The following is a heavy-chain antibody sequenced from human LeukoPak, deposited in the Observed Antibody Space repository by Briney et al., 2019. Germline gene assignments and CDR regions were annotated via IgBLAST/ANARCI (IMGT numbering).Heavy chain of an antibody. V-gene: IGHV4-59*01. CDR3: ARHPPAGCSGGSCPSEFDY. D-gene: IGHD2-15*01. Sequence: NPSETLSLTCTVSGGSISSYYWSWIRQPPGKGLEWIGYIYYSGSTNYNPSLKSRVTISVDTSKNQFSLKLSSVTAADTAVYYCARHPPAGCSGGSCPSEFDYWGQGTLVTVSS. CDR1: GGSISSYY. J-gene: IGHJ4*02. CDR2: IYYSGST.